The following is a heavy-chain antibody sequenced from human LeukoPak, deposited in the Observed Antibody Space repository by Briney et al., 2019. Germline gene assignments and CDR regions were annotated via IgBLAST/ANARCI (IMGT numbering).Heavy chain of an antibody. CDR1: GGSFSGYY. D-gene: IGHD3-10*01. CDR2: INHSGST. J-gene: IGHJ6*02. Sequence: SETLSLTCAVYGGSFSGYYWSWIRQPPGKGLEWIGEINHSGSTNYNPSLKSRVTISGDTSKNQFSLKLSSVTAADTAVYYCANYGSGSYYNYYYGMDVWGQGTTVTVSS. V-gene: IGHV4-34*01. CDR3: ANYGSGSYYNYYYGMDV.